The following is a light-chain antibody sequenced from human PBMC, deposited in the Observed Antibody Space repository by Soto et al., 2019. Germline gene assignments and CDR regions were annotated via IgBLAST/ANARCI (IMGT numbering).Light chain of an antibody. V-gene: IGKV3-20*01. CDR1: QSVSSSY. CDR3: QQYGSSPYT. Sequence: EIVLTQSPGTLSLSPGERATLSCRASQSVSSSYLAWYQQKPGQAPRLLIYGASSRATGIPDRFSGSGSGTDFTLTISSLEPEDCAVYYCQQYGSSPYTLGQGTKLEIK. J-gene: IGKJ2*01. CDR2: GAS.